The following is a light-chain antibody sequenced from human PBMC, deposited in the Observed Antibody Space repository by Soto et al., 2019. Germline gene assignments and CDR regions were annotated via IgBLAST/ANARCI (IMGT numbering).Light chain of an antibody. CDR1: QSVRSNY. CDR2: AAS. V-gene: IGKV3-20*01. J-gene: IGKJ1*01. CDR3: HQYGTSRT. Sequence: DIVLTQSPGTLSVSPGERATLSCRASQSVRSNYLAWYQQKPGQAPRLLIYAASSRATDIPDRFSGSGSGTDFTLTISRVEPEDFAVYYCHQYGTSRTFGQGTKVEIK.